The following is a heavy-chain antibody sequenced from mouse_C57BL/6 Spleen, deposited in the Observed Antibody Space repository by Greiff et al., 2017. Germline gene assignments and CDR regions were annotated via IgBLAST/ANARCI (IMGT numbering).Heavy chain of an antibody. CDR2: IHPNSGST. CDR1: GYTFTSYW. CDR3: ATTGEAMDY. V-gene: IGHV1-64*01. D-gene: IGHD4-1*02. J-gene: IGHJ4*01. Sequence: VKLQQPGAELVKPGASVKLSCKASGYTFTSYWMHWVKQRPGQGLEWIGMIHPNSGSTNYNEKFKSKATLTVDKSSSTAYIQLSSLTSEDSAVYYCATTGEAMDYWGQGTSVTVSS.